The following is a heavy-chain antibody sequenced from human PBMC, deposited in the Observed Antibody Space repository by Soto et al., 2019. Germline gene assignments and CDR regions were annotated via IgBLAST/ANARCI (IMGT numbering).Heavy chain of an antibody. CDR1: GGSISSYY. CDR2: IHYSGTT. D-gene: IGHD2-15*01. Sequence: PSETLSLTCTVSGGSISSYYWTWIRQPPGKGLEWIGYIHYSGTTNYNPSLKSRVTISVDTSENQFSLKLTSVTAADTAVYYCARVGGVAARTFDYWGQGTVVTVSS. J-gene: IGHJ4*02. CDR3: ARVGGVAARTFDY. V-gene: IGHV4-59*01.